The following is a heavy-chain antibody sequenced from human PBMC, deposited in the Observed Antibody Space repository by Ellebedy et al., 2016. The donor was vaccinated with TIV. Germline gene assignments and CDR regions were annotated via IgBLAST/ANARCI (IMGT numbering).Heavy chain of an antibody. CDR1: GGSISSYY. V-gene: IGHV4-59*01. D-gene: IGHD3-22*01. J-gene: IGHJ6*02. CDR2: IYYSGSS. Sequence: MPSETLSLTCTVSGGSISSYYWSWIRQPPGKGLGWIGYIYYSGSSNYNPALKSRVTISLNTSKNQFSLNLSSVTAADTALYYCSRGPYHYEQSDQTYYYSGMDVWGQGTTVTVSS. CDR3: SRGPYHYEQSDQTYYYSGMDV.